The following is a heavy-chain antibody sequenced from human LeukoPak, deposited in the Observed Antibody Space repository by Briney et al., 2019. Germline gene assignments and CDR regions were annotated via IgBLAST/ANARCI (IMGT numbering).Heavy chain of an antibody. D-gene: IGHD6-19*01. Sequence: EPGGSLRLSCTASGFTFSNHYMRWIRQAPGKGLEWVVNINEDGSNKWHLGSVKGRFTGSRDNARNSLYLQMNTLRVEDTAVYYCTRVIVAVPGYFDYFDFWGQGVLVTVSS. J-gene: IGHJ4*02. CDR1: GFTFSNHY. V-gene: IGHV3-7*01. CDR2: INEDGSNK. CDR3: TRVIVAVPGYFDYFDF.